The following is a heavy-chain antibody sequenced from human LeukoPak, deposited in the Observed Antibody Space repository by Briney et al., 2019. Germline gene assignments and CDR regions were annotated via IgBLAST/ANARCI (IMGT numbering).Heavy chain of an antibody. CDR2: IIPIFGTA. Sequence: ASVKVSCKASGDTLSRYAISWVRQAHGQGLEWMGGIIPIFGTANYAQKFQGRVTITADESTSTAYMELRSLRSDDTAVYYCARGLYGDYGDYWGQGTLVTVSS. V-gene: IGHV1-69*13. D-gene: IGHD4-17*01. CDR1: GDTLSRYA. J-gene: IGHJ4*02. CDR3: ARGLYGDYGDY.